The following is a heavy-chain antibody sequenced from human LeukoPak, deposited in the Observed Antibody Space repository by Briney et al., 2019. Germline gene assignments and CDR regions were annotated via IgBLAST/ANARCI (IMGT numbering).Heavy chain of an antibody. CDR2: INGDGSTT. V-gene: IGHV3-74*01. J-gene: IGHJ4*02. CDR3: VRLSRAGD. Sequence: GGSLRLSCTASGFTFSSYWMYWVRQAPGKGLGWVSHINGDGSTTIYADSVKGRFTISRDNAKNSLYLQMNSLRVEDTAVYFCVRLSRAGDWGQGTLVTVSS. CDR1: GFTFSSYW.